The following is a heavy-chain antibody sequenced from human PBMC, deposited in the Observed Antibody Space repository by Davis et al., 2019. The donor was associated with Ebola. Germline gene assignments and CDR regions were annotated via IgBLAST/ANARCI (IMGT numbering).Heavy chain of an antibody. CDR2: ISSSSSYI. CDR3: ARALPYYDGMDV. Sequence: GESLKTPCAASGFPFSSYSMNWVRQAPGKGLEWVPSISSSSSYIYYADSVKGRFTISRDNAKNSLYLQMNSLRAEDTAVYYCARALPYYDGMDVWGQGTTVTVSS. CDR1: GFPFSSYS. V-gene: IGHV3-21*01. J-gene: IGHJ6*02.